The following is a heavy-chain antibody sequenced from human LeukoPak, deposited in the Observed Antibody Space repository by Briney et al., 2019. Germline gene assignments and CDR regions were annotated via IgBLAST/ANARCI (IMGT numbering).Heavy chain of an antibody. J-gene: IGHJ6*02. D-gene: IGHD2-2*01. CDR3: AREYCSSTSCYGMDV. V-gene: IGHV3-53*01. Sequence: PGGSLRLSCAASGFTVRSNYMSWVRQAPGKGLEWVSVIYSGGSTYYADSVKGRFTISRDNSKNTLYLQMNILRAEDTAVYYCAREYCSSTSCYGMDVWGQGTTVTVSS. CDR2: IYSGGST. CDR1: GFTVRSNY.